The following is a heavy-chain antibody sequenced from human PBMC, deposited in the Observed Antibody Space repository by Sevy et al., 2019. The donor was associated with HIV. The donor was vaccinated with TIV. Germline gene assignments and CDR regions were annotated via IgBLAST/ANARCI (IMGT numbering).Heavy chain of an antibody. CDR3: SSHVVGYCSGGSCYLRALDI. CDR1: GGSISSSSYY. Sequence: SETLSLTCTVSGGSISSSSYYWGWIRQPPGKGLEWIGSIYYSGSTDYNPSLKSRVTISVDTSKNQFSLKLSSVTAADTAVYYCSSHVVGYCSGGSCYLRALDIWGQGTMVTVSS. CDR2: IYYSGST. D-gene: IGHD2-15*01. J-gene: IGHJ3*02. V-gene: IGHV4-39*01.